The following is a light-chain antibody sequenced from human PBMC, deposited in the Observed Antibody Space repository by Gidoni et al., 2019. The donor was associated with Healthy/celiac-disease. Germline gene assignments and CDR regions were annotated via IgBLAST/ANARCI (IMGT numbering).Light chain of an antibody. J-gene: IGLJ2*01. CDR1: KLGDKY. Sequence: SYELTQPPSVSVSPGQTASIPCSGDKLGDKYACCYPQKPGQSPVLVIYQDSKRPSGLPERFSGSNSGNTATLTISGTQAMDEADYYCQAWDSSTAPFGGGTKLTVL. CDR2: QDS. V-gene: IGLV3-1*01. CDR3: QAWDSSTAP.